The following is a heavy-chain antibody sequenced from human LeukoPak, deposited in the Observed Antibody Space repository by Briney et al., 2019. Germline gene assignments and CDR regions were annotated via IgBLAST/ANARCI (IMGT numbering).Heavy chain of an antibody. D-gene: IGHD3-10*01. CDR1: GGTFSSYA. CDR2: IIPILGIA. CDR3: ARAGVGEYYGSGSYYAPLDY. V-gene: IGHV1-69*04. J-gene: IGHJ4*02. Sequence: ASVKVSCKASGGTFSSYAISWVRQAPGQGLEWMGRIIPILGIANYAQKFQGRVTITADKSTNTAYMELSSLRSEDTAVYYCARAGVGEYYGSGSYYAPLDYWGQGTLVTVSS.